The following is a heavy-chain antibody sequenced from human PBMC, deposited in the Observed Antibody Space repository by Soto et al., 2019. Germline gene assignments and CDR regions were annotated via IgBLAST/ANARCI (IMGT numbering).Heavy chain of an antibody. J-gene: IGHJ4*02. D-gene: IGHD3-10*01. V-gene: IGHV3-74*01. CDR2: IDTDGSRT. CDR1: GFTFSSYW. CDR3: ARAGSYRFDY. Sequence: EVQLVESGGGLVQPGGSLRLSCATSGFTFSSYWVHWVRQAPGKGLVWVSRIDTDGSRTSYADSVKGRFTISRDNAENKLYLQMNSLRAEDTAVYYCARAGSYRFDYWGQGTLVTVSS.